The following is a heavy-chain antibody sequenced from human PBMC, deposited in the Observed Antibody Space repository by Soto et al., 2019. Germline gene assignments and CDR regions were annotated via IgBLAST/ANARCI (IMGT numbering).Heavy chain of an antibody. J-gene: IGHJ4*02. CDR1: GLTFSSCE. CDR3: AGRYCSNGVCHLGLSDF. Sequence: HGGSLRLSCAASGLTFSSCEMNWVRQAPGKGLEWVSYIGTRGSTTYYADSVKGRFTISRDNAKSSLFLQMNSLRAEDTAAYYCAGRYCSNGVCHLGLSDFWGQGTQVTVSS. V-gene: IGHV3-48*03. D-gene: IGHD2-8*01. CDR2: IGTRGSTT.